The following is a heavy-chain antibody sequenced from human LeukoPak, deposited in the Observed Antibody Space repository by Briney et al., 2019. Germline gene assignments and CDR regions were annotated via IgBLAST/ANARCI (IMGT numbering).Heavy chain of an antibody. CDR1: GGSFSGYY. Sequence: PSETLSLTCAVYGGSFSGYYWSWIRQPPGKGLEWIGEINHSGSTNYNPSLKSRVTISVDTSKNQFSLKLSSVTAADMAVYYCARGGYYDSSGYYEDYWGQGTLVTVSS. V-gene: IGHV4-34*01. J-gene: IGHJ4*02. CDR2: INHSGST. D-gene: IGHD3-22*01. CDR3: ARGGYYDSSGYYEDY.